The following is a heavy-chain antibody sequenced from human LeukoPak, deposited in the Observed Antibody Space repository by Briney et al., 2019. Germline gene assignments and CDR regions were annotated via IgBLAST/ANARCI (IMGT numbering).Heavy chain of an antibody. J-gene: IGHJ6*03. CDR2: ISGSGGST. CDR3: ARDQAHCSSTSCPLGYYYYYMDV. Sequence: GGSLRLSCAASGFTFSSYAMSWVRQAPGKGLEWVSAISGSGGSTYYADSVKGRFTISRDNSKNTLYLQMNSLRAEDTAVYYCARDQAHCSSTSCPLGYYYYYMDVWGKGTTVTVSS. V-gene: IGHV3-23*01. D-gene: IGHD2-2*01. CDR1: GFTFSSYA.